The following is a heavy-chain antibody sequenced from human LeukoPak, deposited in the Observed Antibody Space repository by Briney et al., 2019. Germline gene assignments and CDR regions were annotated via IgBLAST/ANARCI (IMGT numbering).Heavy chain of an antibody. V-gene: IGHV4-59*05. Sequence: SETLSLTCTVSGGSISSYYWSWIRQPPGKGLEWIGSIYFGGNTYYNPSLKSRVTISIDTSKNQFSLKLTSVTAADTSVYYCARHDIPYCSGTTCSVHKWFDTWGQGTLVTVSS. CDR1: GGSISSYY. CDR3: ARHDIPYCSGTTCSVHKWFDT. CDR2: IYFGGNT. J-gene: IGHJ5*02. D-gene: IGHD2-2*01.